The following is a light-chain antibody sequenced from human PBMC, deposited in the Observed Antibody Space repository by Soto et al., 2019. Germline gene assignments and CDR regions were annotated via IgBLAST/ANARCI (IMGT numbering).Light chain of an antibody. CDR1: QSVSTN. CDR3: QHYSSWPT. J-gene: IGKJ3*01. Sequence: EIVMTQSPGTLSVSPGEGATLSCRASQSVSTNLAWYQQKPGQAPRLLIYGASTRATGIPARFSGSGSGTEITLTISGLQSEDAAFYYCQHYSSWPTFGPGTRVDIK. V-gene: IGKV3-15*01. CDR2: GAS.